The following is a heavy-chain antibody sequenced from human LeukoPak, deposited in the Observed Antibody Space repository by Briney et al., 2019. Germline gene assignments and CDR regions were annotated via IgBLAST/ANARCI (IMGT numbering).Heavy chain of an antibody. D-gene: IGHD3-10*01. CDR1: GFSVGSNF. Sequence: TGGSLRLSCAASGFSVGSNFMTWVRQAPGKGLECVSIIYSVGTTYYADSVRGRFTISRDNSKNTLYLQMDSLRVEDTAVYCCARKSDSLMVRGGDCWGQGTLVTVSS. CDR3: ARKSDSLMVRGGDC. V-gene: IGHV3-66*01. J-gene: IGHJ4*02. CDR2: IYSVGTT.